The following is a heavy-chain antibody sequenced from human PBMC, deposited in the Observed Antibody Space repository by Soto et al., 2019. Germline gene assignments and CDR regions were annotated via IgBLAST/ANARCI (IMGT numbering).Heavy chain of an antibody. CDR2: IYYSGST. J-gene: IGHJ4*02. CDR3: ARQVGAGIVGATLDY. D-gene: IGHD1-26*01. Sequence: SETLSLTCAVSGGSISSYYWSWIRQPPGKGLEWIGYIYYSGSTNYNPSLKSRVNISVDTSKHQFSLKLSSVTAADTAVYYCARQVGAGIVGATLDYWGQGTLVTVSS. CDR1: GGSISSYY. V-gene: IGHV4-59*08.